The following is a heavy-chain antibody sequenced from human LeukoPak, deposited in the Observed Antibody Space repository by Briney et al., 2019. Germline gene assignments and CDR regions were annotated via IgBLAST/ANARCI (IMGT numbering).Heavy chain of an antibody. CDR2: IHYSGST. Sequence: TSETLSLTCTVSGGSISTYYWSWIRQSPGKGLEWIGYIHYSGSTNYNPSLKSRVTISVDTSKNQFSLKLSSVTAADTAVYYCARDYYDSSGFDYWGQGTLVTVSS. CDR3: ARDYYDSSGFDY. D-gene: IGHD3-22*01. J-gene: IGHJ4*02. CDR1: GGSISTYY. V-gene: IGHV4-59*12.